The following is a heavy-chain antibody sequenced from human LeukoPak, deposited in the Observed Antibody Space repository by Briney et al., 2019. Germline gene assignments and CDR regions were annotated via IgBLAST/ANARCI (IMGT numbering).Heavy chain of an antibody. CDR1: GFAFDSYA. V-gene: IGHV3-23*01. CDR2: ISGSGGST. CDR3: VKDGYDSSSYDS. J-gene: IGHJ4*02. D-gene: IGHD5-12*01. Sequence: GGTLRLSCAASGFAFDSYAVNWVRQAPGKGLEWVSSISGSGGSTYYADSVKGRFTISRDNSRNTLFLQMNNLRAEDTAVYYCVKDGYDSSSYDSWGQGTLVTVSS.